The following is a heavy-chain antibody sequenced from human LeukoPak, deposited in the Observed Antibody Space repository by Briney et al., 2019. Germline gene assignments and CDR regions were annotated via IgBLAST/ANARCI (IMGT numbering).Heavy chain of an antibody. V-gene: IGHV5-51*01. CDR3: ARGSGSYHTAYMN. D-gene: IGHD1-26*01. Sequence: GESLKISCKGSGYSFTSYWIGWARQMPGKGLEWMGIIYPGDSDTRYSPSFRGQVTISADKSLSTAYLQWGSLKASDTAMYYCARGSGSYHTAYMNWGQGSPVTVSS. CDR2: IYPGDSDT. CDR1: GYSFTSYW. J-gene: IGHJ4*02.